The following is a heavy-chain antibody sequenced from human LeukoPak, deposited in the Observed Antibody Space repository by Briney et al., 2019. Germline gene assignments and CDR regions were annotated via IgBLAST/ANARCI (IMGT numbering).Heavy chain of an antibody. CDR1: GGSISSGGYS. CDR2: IYHSGST. J-gene: IGHJ4*02. V-gene: IGHV4-30-2*01. Sequence: SETLSLTCAVSGGSISSGGYSWSWIRQPPGKGLEWIGYIYHSGSTNYNPSLKSRVTISVDTSKNQFSLKLSSVTAADTAVYYCARDSYDYVWGSYRDANDYWGQGTLVTVSS. D-gene: IGHD3-16*02. CDR3: ARDSYDYVWGSYRDANDY.